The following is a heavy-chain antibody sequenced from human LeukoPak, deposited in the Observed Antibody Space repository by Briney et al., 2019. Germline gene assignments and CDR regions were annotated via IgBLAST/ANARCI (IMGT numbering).Heavy chain of an antibody. CDR2: ISYDGSNK. CDR3: ARPDGDFDY. CDR1: GFTFSSYA. V-gene: IGHV3-30-3*01. Sequence: PGGSLRLSCAASGFTFSSYAMHWVRQATGKGLEWVAVISYDGSNKYYADSVKGRFTISRDNSKNTLYLQMNSLRAEDTAVYYCARPDGDFDYWGQGTLVTVSS. J-gene: IGHJ4*02.